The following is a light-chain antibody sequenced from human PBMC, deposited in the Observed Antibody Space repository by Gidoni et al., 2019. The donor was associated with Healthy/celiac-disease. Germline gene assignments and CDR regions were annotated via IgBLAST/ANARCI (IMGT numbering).Light chain of an antibody. Sequence: DIQMTQSPSSLSASVGDRVTITCRASQSISSYLNWYQQKPGKAPKLLIYASSSLQSGVPSRFSGNGPGTDFTLTICSLQPEDFATYDCQQSYSTPPWTFGQGTKVEIK. J-gene: IGKJ1*01. CDR3: QQSYSTPPWT. CDR2: ASS. V-gene: IGKV1-39*01. CDR1: QSISSY.